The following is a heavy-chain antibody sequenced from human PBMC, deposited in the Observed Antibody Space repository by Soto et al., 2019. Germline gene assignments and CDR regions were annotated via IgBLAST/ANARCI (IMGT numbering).Heavy chain of an antibody. CDR3: ATDPHCSGGSCYYAEYFQH. CDR1: GFTFSSYE. D-gene: IGHD2-15*01. Sequence: EVQLVESGGGLVQPGGSLRLSCAASGFTFSSYEMNWVRQAPGKGLEWVSYISSSGSTIYYADSVKGRFTISRDNAKNSLYLQMNSLRAEDTAVYYCATDPHCSGGSCYYAEYFQHWGQGTLVTVSS. CDR2: ISSSGSTI. J-gene: IGHJ1*01. V-gene: IGHV3-48*03.